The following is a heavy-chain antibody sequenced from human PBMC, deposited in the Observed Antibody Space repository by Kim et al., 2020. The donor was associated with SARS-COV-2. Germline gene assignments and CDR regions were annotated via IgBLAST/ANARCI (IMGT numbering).Heavy chain of an antibody. Sequence: SETLSLTCTVSGGSIRSSTHYWGWIRQPPGKGLEWIGRINCSGYYNPSPESRVTISVNTTKNQSSLKLTSVTAADTAVYYCARHEDLDYYGLDVWGQGTTVTVSA. CDR1: GGSIRSSTHY. V-gene: IGHV4-39*01. CDR2: INCSG. J-gene: IGHJ6*01. CDR3: ARHEDLDYYGLDV. D-gene: IGHD2-15*01.